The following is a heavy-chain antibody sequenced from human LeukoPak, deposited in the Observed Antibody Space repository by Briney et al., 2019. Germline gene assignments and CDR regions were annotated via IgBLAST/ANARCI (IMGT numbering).Heavy chain of an antibody. CDR2: INHSGST. J-gene: IGHJ5*02. CDR3: ARFSGKITMVRGVFFDP. D-gene: IGHD3-10*01. V-gene: IGHV4-34*01. Sequence: PSETLSLTCADYGGSFSGYYWSWIRQPPGKGLEWIGEINHSGSTNYNPSLKSRVTISVDTSESQFSLKLSSVTAADTAVYYCARFSGKITMVRGVFFDPWGQGTLVTVSS. CDR1: GGSFSGYY.